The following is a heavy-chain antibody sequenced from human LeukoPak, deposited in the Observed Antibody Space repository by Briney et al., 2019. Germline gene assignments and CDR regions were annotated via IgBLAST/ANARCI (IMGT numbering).Heavy chain of an antibody. CDR2: MNPNSGNT. D-gene: IGHD3-10*01. V-gene: IGHV1-8*01. Sequence: ASVKVSCKASGYTFTSYDINWVRQATGQGLEWMGWMNPNSGNTGYAQKFQGRDTMTRNTSISTAYMELSSLRSEDTAVYYCARTGRRYYYGSGSRVWFDPWGQGTLVTVSS. J-gene: IGHJ5*02. CDR3: ARTGRRYYYGSGSRVWFDP. CDR1: GYTFTSYD.